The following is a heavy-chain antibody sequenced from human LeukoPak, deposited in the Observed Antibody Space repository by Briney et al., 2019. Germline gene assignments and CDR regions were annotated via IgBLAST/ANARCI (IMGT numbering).Heavy chain of an antibody. D-gene: IGHD5-24*01. CDR2: IIPIFGTA. J-gene: IGHJ4*02. V-gene: IGHV1-69*13. CDR1: GGTFSSYA. Sequence: GASVKVSCKASGGTFSSYAISWVRQAPEQGLEWMGGIIPIFGTANYAQKFQGRVTITADESTSTAYMELSSLRSEDTAVYYCARHMFGDGYNPDYWGQGTLVTVSS. CDR3: ARHMFGDGYNPDY.